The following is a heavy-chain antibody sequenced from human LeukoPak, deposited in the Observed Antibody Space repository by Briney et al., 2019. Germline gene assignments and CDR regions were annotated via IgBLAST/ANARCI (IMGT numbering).Heavy chain of an antibody. CDR3: ARGLEGTMTDY. J-gene: IGHJ4*02. V-gene: IGHV4-38-2*02. D-gene: IGHD3-22*01. CDR2: IYHSGST. CDR1: NYSISSDYH. Sequence: SETLSLTCTVSNYSISSDYHWGWIRQPPGKGLEWIGSIYHSGSTYYNPSLKSRVTISVDTSKNQFSLKLSSVTAADTAVYYCARGLEGTMTDYWGQGTLVTVSS.